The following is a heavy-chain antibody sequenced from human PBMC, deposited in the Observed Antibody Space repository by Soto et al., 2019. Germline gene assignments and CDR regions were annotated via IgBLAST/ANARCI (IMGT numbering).Heavy chain of an antibody. CDR1: GFTFSSYG. D-gene: IGHD2-15*01. J-gene: IGHJ4*02. CDR2: ISGGGDTT. V-gene: IGHV3-23*01. CDR3: AYSSGHARFDY. Sequence: GGSLRLSCAASGFTFSSYGISWIRLSPGKGLEWVSVISGGGDTTYYTPSVKGRFTISRDDFRNTLYLQILGLRAEDSAVYYCAYSSGHARFDYWGQGTLVTVSS.